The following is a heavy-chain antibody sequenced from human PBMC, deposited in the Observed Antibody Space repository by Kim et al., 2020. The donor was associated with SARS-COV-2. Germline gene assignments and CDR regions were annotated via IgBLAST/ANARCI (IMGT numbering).Heavy chain of an antibody. Sequence: GGSLRLSCAASGFTFDDYAMHWVRQAPGKGLEWVSGISWNSGSIGYADSVKGRFTISRDNAKNSLYLQMNSLRAEDTALYYCAKDSKHSSSWYLDYWGQGTLVTVSS. J-gene: IGHJ4*02. CDR3: AKDSKHSSSWYLDY. CDR1: GFTFDDYA. V-gene: IGHV3-9*01. CDR2: ISWNSGSI. D-gene: IGHD6-13*01.